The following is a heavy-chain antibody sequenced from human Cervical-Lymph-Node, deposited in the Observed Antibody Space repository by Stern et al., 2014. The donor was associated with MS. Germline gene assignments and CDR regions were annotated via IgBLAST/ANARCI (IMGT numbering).Heavy chain of an antibody. V-gene: IGHV1-46*01. Sequence: QVQLVQSGAEVRKPGASVKVSCKASGYTFTRYFVHWVRQAPGQGLEWMGFINPSGGSKTYAQKFQGRVTMTGDTSTNTVYMELSSLRSEDTAVYYCARDWRGVEVKAAEGMDVWGQGTTVIVS. CDR1: GYTFTRYF. CDR2: INPSGGSK. CDR3: ARDWRGVEVKAAEGMDV. J-gene: IGHJ6*02. D-gene: IGHD2-21*01.